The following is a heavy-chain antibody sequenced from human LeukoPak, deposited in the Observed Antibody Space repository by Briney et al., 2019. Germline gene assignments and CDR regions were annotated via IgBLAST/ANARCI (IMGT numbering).Heavy chain of an antibody. CDR1: GFTFSSYW. J-gene: IGHJ6*03. V-gene: IGHV3-74*01. D-gene: IGHD3-3*01. Sequence: GGSLRLSCAASGFTFSSYWMHWVRQAPGKGLVWVSRINTDGSSTSYADSVKGRFTISRDNAKNTLYLQMNSLRAEDTAIYYCARDSTSRFLFYYMDVWGKGTTVTVSS. CDR2: INTDGSST. CDR3: ARDSTSRFLFYYMDV.